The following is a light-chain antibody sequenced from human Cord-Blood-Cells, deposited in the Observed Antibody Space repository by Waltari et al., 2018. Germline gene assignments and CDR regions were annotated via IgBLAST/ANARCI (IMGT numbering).Light chain of an antibody. CDR3: CSYAGSYTGV. V-gene: IGLV2-11*01. CDR2: DVS. J-gene: IGLJ3*02. CDR1: SSDVGGYNY. Sequence: QSALTQPRSVSGSPGQSVTISCTGTSSDVGGYNYVSWEQQHPGKAPKLMIYDVSKRPSGVPDRFSGSKSGNTASLTISGLQAEEEADYYCCSYAGSYTGVFGGGTKLTVL.